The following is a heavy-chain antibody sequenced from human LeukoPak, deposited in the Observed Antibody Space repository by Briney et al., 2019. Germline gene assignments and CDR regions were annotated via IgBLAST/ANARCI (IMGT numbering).Heavy chain of an antibody. CDR1: GFTFIKQA. CDR2: ISVTGSSP. CDR3: LKEGDGYNLENY. D-gene: IGHD5-24*01. J-gene: IGHJ4*02. V-gene: IGHV3-23*01. Sequence: GGSLRLSCAASGFTFIKQAMSWVRQPPGKGREWVSGISVTGSSPYYADSVKGRFTIARDNSKDPLYLQMDSLRVEDKDVYYCLKEGDGYNLENYWGQGALVIVSS.